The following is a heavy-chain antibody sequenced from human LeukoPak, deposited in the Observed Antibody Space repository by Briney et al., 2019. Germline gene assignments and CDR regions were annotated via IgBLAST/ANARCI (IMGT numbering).Heavy chain of an antibody. CDR1: GYTFTGYY. V-gene: IGHV1-2*06. CDR2: INPNMGDT. Sequence: GASVKVSCKASGYTFTGYYVHWVRQAPGQGLERMGRINPNMGDTIYAQRFQGRLTMTKDTSISAAYMELSSLRSDDTAMYYCARGLVGGIWSAAFWGQGTLVTVSS. CDR3: ARGLVGGIWSAAF. J-gene: IGHJ4*02. D-gene: IGHD3-3*01.